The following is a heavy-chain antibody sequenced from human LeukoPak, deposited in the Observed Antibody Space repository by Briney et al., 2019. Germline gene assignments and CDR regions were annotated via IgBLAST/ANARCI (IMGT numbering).Heavy chain of an antibody. CDR3: APGSNWPGYFDY. CDR1: GFTFRSSV. D-gene: IGHD1-26*01. Sequence: PGGSLRLSCAASGFTFRSSVVSWVRQAPGKGLEWVSSITASGGSTYYADSVKGRFTVSRDNSKNTLYLQMNSLTVEDTAVYYCAPGSNWPGYFDYWGQGTLVTVSS. V-gene: IGHV3-23*01. J-gene: IGHJ4*02. CDR2: ITASGGST.